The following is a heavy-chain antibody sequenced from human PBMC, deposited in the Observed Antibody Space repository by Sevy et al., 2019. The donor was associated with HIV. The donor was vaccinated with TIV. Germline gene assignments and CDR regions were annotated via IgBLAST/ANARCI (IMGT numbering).Heavy chain of an antibody. CDR1: GGSVRSGRYY. Sequence: SETLSLTCSVSGGSVRSGRYYWSWIRQSPGKGLEWIGYISYNGRANQNPSLKSRVTMSLDTSKNQVSLRLRSVTTEDTAVYYCASGGYYGLGSSHSWGQGTLVTVSS. CDR3: ASGGYYGLGSSHS. D-gene: IGHD3-10*01. J-gene: IGHJ4*02. CDR2: ISYNGRA. V-gene: IGHV4-61*01.